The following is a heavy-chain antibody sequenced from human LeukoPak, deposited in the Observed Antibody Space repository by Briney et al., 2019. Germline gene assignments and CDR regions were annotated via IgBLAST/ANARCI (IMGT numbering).Heavy chain of an antibody. CDR2: IYMSGST. D-gene: IGHD3-22*01. Sequence: SQTLPLTCTVSGGSVSSASYYWSWVRQPAGKGLEWIGLIYMSGSTNYNPSLESRVTISVDTSKNQFSLQLSSLTAADTAVYYCAGGYSSGWTAGLDFWGQGTLVTVSS. CDR3: AGGYSSGWTAGLDF. V-gene: IGHV4-61*02. J-gene: IGHJ4*02. CDR1: GGSVSSASYY.